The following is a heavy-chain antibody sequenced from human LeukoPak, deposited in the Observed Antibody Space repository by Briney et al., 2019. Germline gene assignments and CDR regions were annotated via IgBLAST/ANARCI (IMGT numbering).Heavy chain of an antibody. D-gene: IGHD5-12*01. Sequence: SETLSLTCTVSGGSISSSSHYWGWIRQPPGKGLEWIGSIYYSGSTYYNPSLKSRVTISIDMPKNQFSLKVTSVTAADTAVYYCARTLVATIHSSDYCGQGTLVTV. J-gene: IGHJ4*02. CDR3: ARTLVATIHSSDY. V-gene: IGHV4-39*01. CDR2: IYYSGST. CDR1: GGSISSSSHY.